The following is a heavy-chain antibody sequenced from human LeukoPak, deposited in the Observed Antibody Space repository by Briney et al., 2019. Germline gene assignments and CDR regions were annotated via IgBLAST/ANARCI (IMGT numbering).Heavy chain of an antibody. D-gene: IGHD3-10*01. V-gene: IGHV3-21*01. CDR3: ARARVWFGENFDY. CDR1: GFTFSSYS. Sequence: GGSLRLSCAASGFTFSSYSMNWVRQAPGKGLEWVSSISSSSSYIYYADSVKGRFTISRDNAKNSLYLQMNSLRAEDTAVYYCARARVWFGENFDYWGQGTLVTVSS. J-gene: IGHJ4*02. CDR2: ISSSSSYI.